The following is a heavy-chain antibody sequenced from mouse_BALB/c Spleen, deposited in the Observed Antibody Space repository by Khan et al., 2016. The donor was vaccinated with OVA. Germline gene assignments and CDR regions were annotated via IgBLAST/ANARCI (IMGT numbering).Heavy chain of an antibody. J-gene: IGHJ4*01. CDR3: ARPPCFSYVLDY. V-gene: IGHV9-3-1*01. CDR1: GHTFTNYG. CDR2: INTYTGEP. Sequence: QIQLVPSGPELKKPGETVKLSCKASGHTFTNYGMNWVKQAPGKGLKWMGWINTYTGEPTYADGFNGRFAFSLDTSASTAFLQINNLTNEDTATYVCARPPCFSYVLDYWGQGTSVTVSA.